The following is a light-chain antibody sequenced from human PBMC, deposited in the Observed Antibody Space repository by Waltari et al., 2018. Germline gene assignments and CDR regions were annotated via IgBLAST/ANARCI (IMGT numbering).Light chain of an antibody. Sequence: DIQVTQSPSSLSASVGDRVTITCQARQDISNYLNWYQQKPGKAPKLLIYDTSHLQTGVPSRFSGTGGGTDFTFTISSLQPEDIATYYCQQYENFPVTFGQGTRLEIK. CDR2: DTS. J-gene: IGKJ5*01. CDR3: QQYENFPVT. V-gene: IGKV1-33*01. CDR1: QDISNY.